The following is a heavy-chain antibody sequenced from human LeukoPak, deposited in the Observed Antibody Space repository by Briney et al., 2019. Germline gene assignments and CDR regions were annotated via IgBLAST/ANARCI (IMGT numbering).Heavy chain of an antibody. D-gene: IGHD2-8*01. J-gene: IGHJ4*02. Sequence: PGGSLRLSCAASGFTFSSYSMNWVRQAPGKGLEWVSSISSSSSYIYYADSVKGRFTISRDNAKNSLYLQMNSLRAEDTAVYYCAKGGFDNGCPSYYFDYWGQGTLVTVSS. V-gene: IGHV3-21*01. CDR1: GFTFSSYS. CDR3: AKGGFDNGCPSYYFDY. CDR2: ISSSSSYI.